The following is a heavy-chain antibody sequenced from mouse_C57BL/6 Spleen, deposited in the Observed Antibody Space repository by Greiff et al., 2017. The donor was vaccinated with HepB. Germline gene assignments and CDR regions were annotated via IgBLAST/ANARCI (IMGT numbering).Heavy chain of an antibody. V-gene: IGHV5-4*01. D-gene: IGHD2-4*01. CDR3: ASPQDYDTFFDV. CDR2: ISDGGSYT. CDR1: GFTFSSYA. Sequence: DVHLVESGGGLVKPGGSLKLSCAASGFTFSSYAMSWVRQTPEKRLEWVATISDGGSYTYYPDNVKGRFTISRDNAKNNLYLQMSHLKSEDTAMYYCASPQDYDTFFDVWGTGTTVTVSS. J-gene: IGHJ1*03.